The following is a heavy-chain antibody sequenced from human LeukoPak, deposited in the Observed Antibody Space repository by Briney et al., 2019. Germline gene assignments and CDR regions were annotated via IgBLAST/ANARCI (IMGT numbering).Heavy chain of an antibody. CDR1: GFTFSSYS. V-gene: IGHV3-21*01. D-gene: IGHD6-19*01. Sequence: GGSLRLSCAASGFTFSSYSMNWVRQAPGKGLEWVSSISSSSSYIYYADSVKGRFTISRDNAKNSLYLQMNSLRAEDTAVYYCARDDSSGWSYYYYYMDVWGKGTTVTVSS. CDR2: ISSSSSYI. J-gene: IGHJ6*03. CDR3: ARDDSSGWSYYYYYMDV.